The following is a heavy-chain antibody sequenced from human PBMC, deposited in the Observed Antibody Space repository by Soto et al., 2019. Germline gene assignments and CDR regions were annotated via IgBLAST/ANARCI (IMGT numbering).Heavy chain of an antibody. J-gene: IGHJ4*02. CDR2: IIPILGIA. CDR3: ARDPSRDCSGGSCYSGDY. D-gene: IGHD2-15*01. V-gene: IGHV1-69*08. Sequence: QVQLVQSGAEVKKPGSSVKVSCKASGGTVSSYTISWVRQAPGQGLEWMGRIIPILGIANYAQKFQGRVTITADKSTSTAYMELSSLRSEDTAVYYCARDPSRDCSGGSCYSGDYWGQGTLVTVSS. CDR1: GGTVSSYT.